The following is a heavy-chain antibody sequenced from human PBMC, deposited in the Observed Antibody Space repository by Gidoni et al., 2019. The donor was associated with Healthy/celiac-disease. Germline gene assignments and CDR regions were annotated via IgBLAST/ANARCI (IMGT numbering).Heavy chain of an antibody. J-gene: IGHJ6*02. CDR3: ARGGQQLDNYYYYGMDV. CDR1: GFTFSSDS. Sequence: EVQLVESGGGLVKPGGSLRLSCAASGFTFSSDSMNWVRQAPGKGLEWVSSISSSSSYIYYADSVKGRFTISRDNAKNSLYLQMNSLRAEDTAVYYCARGGQQLDNYYYYGMDVWGQGTTVTVSS. CDR2: ISSSSSYI. V-gene: IGHV3-21*01. D-gene: IGHD6-13*01.